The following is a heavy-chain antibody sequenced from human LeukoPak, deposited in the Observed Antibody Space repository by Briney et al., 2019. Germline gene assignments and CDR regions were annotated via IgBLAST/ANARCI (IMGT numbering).Heavy chain of an antibody. Sequence: ASVKVSCKASGYTFTSYGISWVRQAPGQGLEWMGWMNPNSGNTGYAQKFQGRVTITRNTSISTAYMELSSLRSEDTAVYYCAKDGFGVAAVPPHPNDAFDIWGQGTMVTVSS. CDR3: AKDGFGVAAVPPHPNDAFDI. V-gene: IGHV1-8*03. CDR1: GYTFTSYG. D-gene: IGHD6-25*01. J-gene: IGHJ3*02. CDR2: MNPNSGNT.